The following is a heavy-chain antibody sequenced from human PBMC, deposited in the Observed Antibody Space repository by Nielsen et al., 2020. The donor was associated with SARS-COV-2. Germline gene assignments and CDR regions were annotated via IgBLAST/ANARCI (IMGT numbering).Heavy chain of an antibody. Sequence: WIRQPPGEGLEWIGEIYHSGSTNYNPSLKSRVTISVDKSKNQFSLKLSSVTAADTAVYYCARPGYYDFWSGYFDYWGQGTLVTVSS. CDR2: IYHSGST. V-gene: IGHV4-4*02. D-gene: IGHD3-3*01. CDR3: ARPGYYDFWSGYFDY. J-gene: IGHJ4*02.